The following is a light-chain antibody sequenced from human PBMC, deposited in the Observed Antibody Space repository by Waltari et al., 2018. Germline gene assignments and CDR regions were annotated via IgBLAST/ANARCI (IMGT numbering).Light chain of an antibody. J-gene: IGKJ4*01. CDR1: QSISSL. CDR2: KAS. V-gene: IGKV1-5*03. Sequence: DIQMTQSPSTLSASVGDRVTITCRASQSISSLLAWYQQKPGNAPKLLIYKASSLESVVPSRFSGSGSGTEFTLTISSLQPDDFATYYCQQYNTYPLTFGGGTKVEIK. CDR3: QQYNTYPLT.